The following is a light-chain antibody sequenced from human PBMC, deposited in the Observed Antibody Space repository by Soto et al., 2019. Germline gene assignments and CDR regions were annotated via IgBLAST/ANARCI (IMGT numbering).Light chain of an antibody. CDR1: KLGDRF. Sequence: SYELTQPPSVSVSPGQTASIPCSGGKLGDRFACWYQQKPGQSPVMVIYQDTKRPSGIPERFSGSNSGNTATLTISGTQAMDEADYYCQAWDSGTGVVFGGGTKLTVL. CDR3: QAWDSGTGVV. J-gene: IGLJ2*01. V-gene: IGLV3-1*01. CDR2: QDT.